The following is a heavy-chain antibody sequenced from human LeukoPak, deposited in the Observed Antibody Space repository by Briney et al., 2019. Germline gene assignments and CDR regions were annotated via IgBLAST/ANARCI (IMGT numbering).Heavy chain of an antibody. CDR3: ARKSPGGYVDY. V-gene: IGHV4-39*01. D-gene: IGHD2-8*02. CDR1: GGSISSSSYY. J-gene: IGHJ4*02. Sequence: PSETLSLTRTVSGGSISSSSYYWGWIRQPPGKGLEWIGSIYYSGSTYYNPSLKSRVTISVDTSKNQFSLKLSSVTAADTAVYYRARKSPGGYVDYWGQGTLVTVSS. CDR2: IYYSGST.